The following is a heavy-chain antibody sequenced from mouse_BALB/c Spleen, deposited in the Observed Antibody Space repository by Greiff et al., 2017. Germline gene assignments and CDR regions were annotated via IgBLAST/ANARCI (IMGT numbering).Heavy chain of an antibody. CDR1: GFTFSSYG. J-gene: IGHJ3*01. CDR2: INSNGGST. V-gene: IGHV5-6-3*01. CDR3: ARGGTWFAY. Sequence: EVKVVESGGGLVQPGGSLKLSCAASGFTFSSYGMSWVRQTPDKRLELVATINSNGGSTYYPDSVKGRITISRDNAKNTLYLQMSSLKSEDTAMYYCARGGTWFAYWGQGTLVTVSA.